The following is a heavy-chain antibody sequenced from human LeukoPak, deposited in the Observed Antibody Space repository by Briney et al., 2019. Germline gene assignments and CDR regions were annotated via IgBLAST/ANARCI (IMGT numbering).Heavy chain of an antibody. J-gene: IGHJ4*02. D-gene: IGHD2-8*01. CDR1: GGSISGSTYY. CDR3: ARSSRWSEGYFDY. V-gene: IGHV4-31*03. CDR2: IYYSGST. Sequence: SETLSLTCTVSGGSISGSTYYWSWIRQYPGKGLEWIGYIYYSGSTYYNPSLMSRLTMSVDMSKNQFSLKLTSVTSADTAVYFRARSSRWSEGYFDYWGQGALVTVSS.